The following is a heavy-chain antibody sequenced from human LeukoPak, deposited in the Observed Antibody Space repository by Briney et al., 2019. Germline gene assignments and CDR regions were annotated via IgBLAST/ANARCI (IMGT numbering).Heavy chain of an antibody. J-gene: IGHJ6*02. CDR2: IYYSGST. D-gene: IGHD3-10*02. Sequence: PSETLSLTCTVSGGSISSSSYYWGWIRQPPGKGLEWIGSIYYSGSTNYNPSLKSRVTISVDTSKNQFSLKLSSVTAADTAVYYCARETVFPYYYGMDVWGQGTTVTVSS. CDR1: GGSISSSSYY. CDR3: ARETVFPYYYGMDV. V-gene: IGHV4-39*07.